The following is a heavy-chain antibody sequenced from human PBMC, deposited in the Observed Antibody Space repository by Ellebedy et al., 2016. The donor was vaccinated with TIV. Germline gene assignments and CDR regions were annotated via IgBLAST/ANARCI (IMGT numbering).Heavy chain of an antibody. D-gene: IGHD2-8*01. CDR1: GGSFSAYY. Sequence: MPSETLSLTCAVYGGSFSAYYWTWIRQPPGKGLEWIGHISYGGRCVSNPSLESRATISLDSSKNQFSSNLTSVTAADTAVYYCAKRGYCTNGICYGHYYAMDVWGQGTTVTVS. V-gene: IGHV4-34*11. CDR2: ISYGGRC. J-gene: IGHJ6*02. CDR3: AKRGYCTNGICYGHYYAMDV.